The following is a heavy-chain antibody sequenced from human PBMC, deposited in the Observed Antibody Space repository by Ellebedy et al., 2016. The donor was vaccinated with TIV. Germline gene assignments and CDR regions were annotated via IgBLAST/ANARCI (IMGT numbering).Heavy chain of an antibody. D-gene: IGHD4-11*01. CDR1: GFTFSNHA. CDR3: AILLQFWHNFDC. CDR2: ISASDDRT. V-gene: IGHV3-23*01. Sequence: GESLKISXAASGFTFSNHAMIWVRQAPGKGLEWVSVISASDDRTYYADSVKGRFTISRDNSKNTLFLQMSSLRAEDTAVYYCAILLQFWHNFDCWGQGTLVTVSS. J-gene: IGHJ4*02.